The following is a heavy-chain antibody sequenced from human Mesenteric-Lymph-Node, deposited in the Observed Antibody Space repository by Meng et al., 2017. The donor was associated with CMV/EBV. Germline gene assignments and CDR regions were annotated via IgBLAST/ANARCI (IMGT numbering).Heavy chain of an antibody. D-gene: IGHD2-21*01. CDR3: ARPAYCGANCYFNFDY. J-gene: IGHJ4*02. CDR2: INHKTGGT. V-gene: IGHV1-2*02. CDR1: GYTFTSYG. Sequence: ASVKVSCKASGYTFTSYGISWVRQAPGQGLEWMGWINHKTGGTNYAQKFQGRVTMTRDTSTSTAYMELSRLASDDTAVYYCARPAYCGANCYFNFDYWGQGTLVTVSS.